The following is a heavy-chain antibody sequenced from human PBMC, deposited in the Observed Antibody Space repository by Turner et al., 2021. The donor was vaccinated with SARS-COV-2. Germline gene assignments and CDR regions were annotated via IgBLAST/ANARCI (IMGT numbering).Heavy chain of an antibody. J-gene: IGHJ4*02. Sequence: VQVVESGGGLVKPGGSLRLSCAASGFTFSSFDMHWVRQAPGKGLEWVAFMSFDGSNTHYTDSVKGRFTISRDSSKNTLYLQMASLRTEDTAVYYCAKEGAENYYFDCWGQGTLVTVSS. CDR2: MSFDGSNT. CDR1: GFTFSSFD. CDR3: AKEGAENYYFDC. D-gene: IGHD1-7*01. V-gene: IGHV3-30*18.